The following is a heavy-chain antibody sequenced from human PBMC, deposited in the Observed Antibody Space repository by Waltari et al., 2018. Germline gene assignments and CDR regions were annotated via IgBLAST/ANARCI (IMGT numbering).Heavy chain of an antibody. CDR2: ISEDGTNK. J-gene: IGHJ4*02. D-gene: IGHD5-18*01. CDR3: AKTAMVTDFDY. V-gene: IGHV3-30*18. CDR1: GFTFSSYG. Sequence: QVQLLESGGGVVQPGRSLSLSCSASGFTFSSYGMLWVRQAQGMGLEGWAVISEDGTNKNEADSVKGRVTIARDNSNNTRDLQMNSLRAEDTAVYYCAKTAMVTDFDYWGQGTLVTVSS.